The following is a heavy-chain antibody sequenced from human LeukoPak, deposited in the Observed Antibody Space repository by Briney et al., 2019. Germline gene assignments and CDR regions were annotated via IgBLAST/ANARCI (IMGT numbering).Heavy chain of an antibody. CDR3: ARVSYSSSYYFDY. Sequence: GGSLRLSCAASGFTFRDYEMNWVRQAPGKGLEWVSYISSSASTMHYADSVKGRFTISKDNARNSLSLQMNSLRVEDTAVYYCARVSYSSSYYFDYWGQGALVTVSS. CDR2: ISSSASTM. D-gene: IGHD6-6*01. V-gene: IGHV3-48*03. CDR1: GFTFRDYE. J-gene: IGHJ4*02.